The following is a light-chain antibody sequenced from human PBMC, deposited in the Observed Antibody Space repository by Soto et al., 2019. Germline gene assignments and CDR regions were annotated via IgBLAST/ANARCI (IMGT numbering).Light chain of an antibody. CDR1: SSDIGTYNY. J-gene: IGLJ3*02. CDR2: EVS. Sequence: QSVLTQPASVSGSPGQSITISCTGTSSDIGTYNYVSWYQQHPGKAPKLMIYEVSDRPSGVSNRFSGSKSGNTASLTISGLQAEDEADYYCSSYTNSITVFGGGTKLTVL. CDR3: SSYTNSITV. V-gene: IGLV2-14*01.